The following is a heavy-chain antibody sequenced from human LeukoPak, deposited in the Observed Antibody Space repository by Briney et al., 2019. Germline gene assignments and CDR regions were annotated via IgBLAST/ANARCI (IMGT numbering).Heavy chain of an antibody. J-gene: IGHJ4*02. V-gene: IGHV3-33*01. D-gene: IGHD2/OR15-2a*01. CDR3: ARDGVFLDY. CDR1: GFTYSSYG. Sequence: GRSLRLSCAASGFTYSSYGMHWVRQAPGKGLEWVAVIWSDGSNKYYGDSVKGRFTISRDNSKNTLYLQMNSLRVDDTAVYYCARDGVFLDYWGQGTLVTVSS. CDR2: IWSDGSNK.